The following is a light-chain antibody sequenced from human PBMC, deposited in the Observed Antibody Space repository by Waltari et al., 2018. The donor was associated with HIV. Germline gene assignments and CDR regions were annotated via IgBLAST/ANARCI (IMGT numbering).Light chain of an antibody. CDR3: FSYAGDNMGV. J-gene: IGLJ1*01. CDR1: SADIGGYDF. Sequence: QSAPTQPPSASGSPGQSVTISCAGSSADIGGYDFVSWFQQYPGQAPKLIIYEVTKRPPGVPDRFSGTKSGNTASLTVSRLQPDDEADYYCFSYAGDNMGVFGLGTRVTVL. V-gene: IGLV2-8*01. CDR2: EVT.